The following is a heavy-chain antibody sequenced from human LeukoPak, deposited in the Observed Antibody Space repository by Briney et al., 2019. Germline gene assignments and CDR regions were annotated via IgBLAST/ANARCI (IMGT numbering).Heavy chain of an antibody. CDR1: GGSISSYY. J-gene: IGHJ6*03. CDR3: ARVVNRYCSSTSCRYRGGHYYCYYMDV. Sequence: SETLSLTCTVSGGSISSYYWSWIRQPPGKGLEWIGYIYYSGSTNYNPSLKSRVTISVDTSKNQFSLKLSSVTAADTAVYYCARVVNRYCSSTSCRYRGGHYYCYYMDVWGKGTTVTISS. V-gene: IGHV4-59*01. CDR2: IYYSGST. D-gene: IGHD2-2*01.